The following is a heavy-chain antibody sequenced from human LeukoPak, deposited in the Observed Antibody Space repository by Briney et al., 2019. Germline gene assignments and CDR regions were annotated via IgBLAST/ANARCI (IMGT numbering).Heavy chain of an antibody. V-gene: IGHV3-74*01. J-gene: IGHJ4*02. D-gene: IGHD2-8*01. CDR2: INSEGTST. CDR3: ARIMDLLGVHFDF. CDR1: GFTISNYW. Sequence: PGGSLRLSCAASGFTISNYWMHWVRQAPGKGLVWVSRINSEGTSTSYADSVKGRFTISRDNAKNTLYLQMNSLRAEDTAMYYCARIMDLLGVHFDFWGQGTLVTVSS.